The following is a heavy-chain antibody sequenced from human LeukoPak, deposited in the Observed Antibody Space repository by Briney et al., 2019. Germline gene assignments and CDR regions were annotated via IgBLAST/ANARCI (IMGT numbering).Heavy chain of an antibody. CDR2: ISGSGGST. J-gene: IGHJ4*02. V-gene: IGHV3-23*01. D-gene: IGHD3-22*01. CDR1: GFTFSSYA. Sequence: GGSLRLSCAASGFTFSSYAMSWVRQAPGKGLEWVSAISGSGGSTYYADSVKGRFTISRDNSKNTLYLQMNSLRAEDTAVYYCAKENPGDYYDSSGYEHFDYWGQGTLVTVSS. CDR3: AKENPGDYYDSSGYEHFDY.